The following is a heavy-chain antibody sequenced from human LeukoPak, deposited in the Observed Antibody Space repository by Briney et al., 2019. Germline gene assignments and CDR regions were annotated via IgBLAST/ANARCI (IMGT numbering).Heavy chain of an antibody. V-gene: IGHV3-23*01. D-gene: IGHD3-22*01. CDR2: ISGSGST. CDR3: AKALSGSRAFDI. Sequence: PGGSLRLSCAASGFTFSNHHMYWVRQAPGKGLEWVSGISGSGSTFYADSVKGRFTISRDNSKNTLYLQMNNLRAEDTAVHYCAKALSGSRAFDIWGQGTMVTVSS. J-gene: IGHJ3*02. CDR1: GFTFSNHH.